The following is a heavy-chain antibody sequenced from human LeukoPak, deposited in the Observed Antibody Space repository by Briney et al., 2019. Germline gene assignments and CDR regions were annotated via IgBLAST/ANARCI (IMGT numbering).Heavy chain of an antibody. J-gene: IGHJ6*02. CDR1: GYTFTGYY. Sequence: ASVKVSCKASGYTFTGYYMHWVRQAPGQGLEWMEWINPNSGGTNYAQKFQGRVTMTRDTSISTAYMELSRLRSDDTAVYYCARAGYSYGTMDVWGQGTTVTVSS. CDR2: INPNSGGT. D-gene: IGHD5-18*01. CDR3: ARAGYSYGTMDV. V-gene: IGHV1-2*02.